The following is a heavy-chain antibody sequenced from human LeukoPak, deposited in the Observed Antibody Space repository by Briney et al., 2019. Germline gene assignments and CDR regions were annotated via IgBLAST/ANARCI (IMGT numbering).Heavy chain of an antibody. CDR1: GYTFTSYG. CDR3: ARQLRWDQYYFDY. J-gene: IGHJ4*02. Sequence: ASVKVSCKASGYTFTSYGFSGVRQAPGQGLEWMGWISAYNGDTKYALNLQGRVTMTTDTSTSTAYMELRSLRSDDTAVYYCARQLRWDQYYFDYWGQGTLVTVSS. CDR2: ISAYNGDT. V-gene: IGHV1-18*01. D-gene: IGHD4-23*01.